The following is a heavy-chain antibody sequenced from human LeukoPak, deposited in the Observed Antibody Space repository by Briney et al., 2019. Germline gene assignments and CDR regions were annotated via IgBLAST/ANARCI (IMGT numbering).Heavy chain of an antibody. J-gene: IGHJ4*02. CDR1: GGSFSGYY. CDR2: INHSGST. V-gene: IGHV4-34*01. CDR3: ARDRSISWYYY. D-gene: IGHD6-13*01. Sequence: SSETLSLTCAVYGGSFSGYYWSWIRQPPGKGLEWIGEINHSGSTNYNPSLKSRVTISVDTSKNQFSLKLSSVTAADTAVYYCARDRSISWYYYWGQGTLVTVSS.